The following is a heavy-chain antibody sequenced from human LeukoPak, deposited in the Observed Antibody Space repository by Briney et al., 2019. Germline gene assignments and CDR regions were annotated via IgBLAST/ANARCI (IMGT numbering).Heavy chain of an antibody. Sequence: ASVKVSCKASGYIFISYTLHWVRQAPGQRLEWMGWINAGNGNTKYSQKFQGRVTFTRDTSASTAYMELSSLRSEDTAMYYCARDYYDGQGPIDYWGQGTLVTVSS. CDR2: INAGNGNT. V-gene: IGHV1-3*01. D-gene: IGHD3-22*01. CDR3: ARDYYDGQGPIDY. J-gene: IGHJ4*02. CDR1: GYIFISYT.